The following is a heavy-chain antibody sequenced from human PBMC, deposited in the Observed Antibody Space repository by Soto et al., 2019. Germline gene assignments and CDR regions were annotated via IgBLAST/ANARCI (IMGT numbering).Heavy chain of an antibody. CDR2: INHSGNT. J-gene: IGHJ4*02. Sequence: SSETLSLTCAVYGGSFSGYYWSWIRQPPGKGLEWIGEINHSGNTNYNPALKSRVTISVDTSKNQFSLKLSSVTAADTAVYYCARGSTLDCSSTSCYGLDFDYWGQGTLVTVSS. CDR3: ARGSTLDCSSTSCYGLDFDY. V-gene: IGHV4-34*01. D-gene: IGHD2-2*01. CDR1: GGSFSGYY.